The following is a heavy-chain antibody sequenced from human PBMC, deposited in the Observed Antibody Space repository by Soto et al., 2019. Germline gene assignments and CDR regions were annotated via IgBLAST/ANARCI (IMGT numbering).Heavy chain of an antibody. CDR2: IYWNDDK. V-gene: IGHV2-5*01. CDR1: GFSLSTSGVS. J-gene: IGHJ6*01. D-gene: IGHD2-15*01. Sequence: QITLKESGPTLVKPTQTLTLTCTFSGFSLSTSGVSVGWIRQPPGKALEWLALIYWNDDKRYSPSLKSRLTNTKGPPKNPVGPTMTNMGPLDTATIYLAPNPGYWRWGLCYNSYYGIGVWGQRTPVPVPS. CDR3: APNPGYWRWGLCYNSYYGIGV.